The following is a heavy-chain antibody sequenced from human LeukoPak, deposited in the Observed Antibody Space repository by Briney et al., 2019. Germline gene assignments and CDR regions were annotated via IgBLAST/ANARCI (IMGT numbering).Heavy chain of an antibody. V-gene: IGHV3-30-3*01. CDR2: ISYDGSNK. CDR3: ARAVTMIVVVPGGDY. CDR1: GFTFSSYA. Sequence: GGSLRLSCAASGFTFSSYAMHWVRQAPGKGLEWVAVISYDGSNKYYADSVKGRFTISRDNSKNTLYLQMNSLRVEDTAVYYCARAVTMIVVVPGGDYWGQGTLVTVSS. J-gene: IGHJ4*02. D-gene: IGHD3-22*01.